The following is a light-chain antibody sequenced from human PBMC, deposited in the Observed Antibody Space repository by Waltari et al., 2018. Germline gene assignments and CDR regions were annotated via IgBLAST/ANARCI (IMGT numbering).Light chain of an antibody. CDR3: QHYVRLPAT. CDR2: GAS. CDR1: QSVGGT. J-gene: IGKJ1*01. Sequence: IVLTQSPGTLSLSPGKRATLSCRASQSVGGTLAWYQQKPGQAPRLLMYGASIRAPGTPDRFSGTGSGTDFSLTISRLEPEDFAVYYCQHYVRLPATFGQGTKVEIK. V-gene: IGKV3-20*01.